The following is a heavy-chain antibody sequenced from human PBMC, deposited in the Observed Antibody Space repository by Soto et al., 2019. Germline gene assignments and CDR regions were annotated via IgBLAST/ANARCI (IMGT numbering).Heavy chain of an antibody. V-gene: IGHV3-7*01. Sequence: EVQLVESGGGVVQTGGSLRLSCAASGFTFSSYWMRWVRQAPGKGLEWVANIKQDGSEKYYVDSVNGRFTISRDNAKNSLYLQVNSLRVEDTAVYDCARENRANGYFAYGGKGTRFTVSS. CDR1: GFTFSSYW. CDR3: ARENRANGYFAY. CDR2: IKQDGSEK. J-gene: IGHJ4*02.